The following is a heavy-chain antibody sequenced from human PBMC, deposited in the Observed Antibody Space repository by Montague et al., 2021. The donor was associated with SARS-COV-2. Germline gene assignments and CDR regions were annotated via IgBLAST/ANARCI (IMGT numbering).Heavy chain of an antibody. CDR1: GVSISGYY. J-gene: IGHJ3*02. CDR3: AKQALTRYCTSTTCFGAAFDI. D-gene: IGHD2-2*01. Sequence: SETLSLTCTVSGVSISGYYWTWIRQTPGKGLEWIGFINYSGSTNYNPSLKSRVTISVDTSKNQFSLKLSSVAAADTAVYYCAKQALTRYCTSTTCFGAAFDIWGQGTMVTVSS. CDR2: INYSGST. V-gene: IGHV4-59*08.